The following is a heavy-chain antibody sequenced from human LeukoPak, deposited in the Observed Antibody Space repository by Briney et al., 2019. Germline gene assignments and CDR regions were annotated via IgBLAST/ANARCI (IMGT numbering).Heavy chain of an antibody. CDR3: AKDGYCSGGNCYSANDAFDI. J-gene: IGHJ3*02. CDR2: ISGSGGST. CDR1: GFTFSTYG. V-gene: IGHV3-23*01. D-gene: IGHD2-15*01. Sequence: GGSLGLSCAASGFTFSTYGMSWGRQAPGKGLDWVSAISGSGGSTYYADSVKGRFTISRDNSKNTLYLQMDSLRAEDTAIYYCAKDGYCSGGNCYSANDAFDIWGQGTMVTVSS.